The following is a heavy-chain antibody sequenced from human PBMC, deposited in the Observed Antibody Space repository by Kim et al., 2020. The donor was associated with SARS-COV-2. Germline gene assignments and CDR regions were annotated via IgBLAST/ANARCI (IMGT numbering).Heavy chain of an antibody. V-gene: IGHV4-31*03. CDR2: IYYSGST. CDR3: AVFMVAMGPRLYYFDY. D-gene: IGHD5-12*01. J-gene: IGHJ4*02. Sequence: SETLSLTCTVSGGSISSGGYYWSWIRQHPGKGLEWIGYIYYSGSTYYNPSLKSRVTISVDTSKNQFSLKLSSVTAADTAVYYCAVFMVAMGPRLYYFDYWGQGTLVTVSS. CDR1: GGSISSGGYY.